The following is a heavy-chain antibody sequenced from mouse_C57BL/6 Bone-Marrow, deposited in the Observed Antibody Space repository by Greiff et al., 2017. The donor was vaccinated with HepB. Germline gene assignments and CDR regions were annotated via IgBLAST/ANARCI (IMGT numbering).Heavy chain of an antibody. D-gene: IGHD2-4*01. CDR2: INPGSGGT. V-gene: IGHV1-54*01. CDR1: GYAFTNYS. CDR3: ARWAIYYDYGEYAC. J-gene: IGHJ3*01. Sequence: QVQLQQSGAELVRPGTSVKVSCKASGYAFTNYSIEWVKQRPGQGLEWIGVINPGSGGTNYNEKFKGKETLTADKSSSTAYMQLSSLTSADSAVYFWARWAIYYDYGEYACWGQGTLVTVST.